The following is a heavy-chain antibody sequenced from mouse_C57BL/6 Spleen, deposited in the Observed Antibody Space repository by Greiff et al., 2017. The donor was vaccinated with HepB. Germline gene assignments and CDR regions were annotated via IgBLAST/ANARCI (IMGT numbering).Heavy chain of an antibody. CDR2: IDPEDGET. J-gene: IGHJ4*01. V-gene: IGHV14-2*01. Sequence: VQLQESGAELVKPGASVTLSCTASGFNIKDYYMHWVKQRTEQGLEWIGRIDPEDGETKYAPNFQGKATITADTSSNTAYLQLSSLTSEDTAVYYCAREENGNYPYAMDYWGQGTSVTVSS. CDR1: GFNIKDYY. D-gene: IGHD2-1*01. CDR3: AREENGNYPYAMDY.